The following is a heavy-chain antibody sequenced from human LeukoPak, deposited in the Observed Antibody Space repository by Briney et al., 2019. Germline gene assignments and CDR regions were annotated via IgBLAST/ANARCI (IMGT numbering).Heavy chain of an antibody. J-gene: IGHJ4*02. Sequence: SGPTLVNPTQTLTLTCTFSGFSLTTSGVGVGWIRQPPGKALEWLALIYWNDDKRSSPSLKSRVTITKDTSKSQVVLTMTNMDPVDTATYYCARSLADKVATIGGYFDYWGQGTPVTVSS. V-gene: IGHV2-5*01. CDR2: IYWNDDK. CDR3: ARSLADKVATIGGYFDY. CDR1: GFSLTTSGVG. D-gene: IGHD5-12*01.